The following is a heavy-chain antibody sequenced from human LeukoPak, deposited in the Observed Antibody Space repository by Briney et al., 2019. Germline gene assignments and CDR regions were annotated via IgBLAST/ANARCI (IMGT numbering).Heavy chain of an antibody. J-gene: IGHJ5*02. D-gene: IGHD1-26*01. V-gene: IGHV4-59*01. CDR3: ARGSSRFNP. CDR1: GGSISNFY. Sequence: SETLSLTCTVSGGSISNFYWTWIRQPPGKGLEWIGYIYYSGSTNYNPSLKSRVTISVDTSKDQFSLKLSSVTAADTAVYYCARGSSRFNPWGQGTLVTVSS. CDR2: IYYSGST.